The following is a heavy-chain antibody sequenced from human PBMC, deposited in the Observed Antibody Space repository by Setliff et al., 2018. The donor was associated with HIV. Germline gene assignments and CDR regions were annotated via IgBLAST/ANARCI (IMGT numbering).Heavy chain of an antibody. CDR2: INPNSGGT. CDR1: GYTFTGYY. Sequence: GASVKVSCKASGYTFTGYYMHWVRQAPGQGLEWMGWINPNSGGTNYAQKFQGRVTLTRDTSISTANMELSGLRSDDTAVYYCARDPALTYSGYVYWYFDLWGRGTLVTVSS. J-gene: IGHJ2*01. CDR3: ARDPALTYSGYVYWYFDL. D-gene: IGHD5-12*01. V-gene: IGHV1-2*02.